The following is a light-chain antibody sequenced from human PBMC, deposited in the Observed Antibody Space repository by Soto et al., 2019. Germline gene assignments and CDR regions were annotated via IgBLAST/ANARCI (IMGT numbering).Light chain of an antibody. V-gene: IGLV2-14*03. CDR2: DVN. CDR1: SSDIGAYNF. Sequence: QSALTQPASVSGSPGQSITISCTGTSSDIGAYNFVSWYQQHPGNAPKLMLYDVNIRPSGVSNRFAGSKSGNTASLTISGLQAEDEADYYGTSWTTSTTMIFGGGTKVTVL. J-gene: IGLJ2*01. CDR3: TSWTTSTTMI.